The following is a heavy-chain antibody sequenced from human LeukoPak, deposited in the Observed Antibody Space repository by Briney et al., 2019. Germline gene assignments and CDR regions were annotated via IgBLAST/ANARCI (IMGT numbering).Heavy chain of an antibody. CDR1: GFTFSSYG. V-gene: IGHV3-33*01. CDR2: IWYDGSNK. CDR3: ARPQDRNSSSWTPDYYYYGMDV. D-gene: IGHD6-13*01. J-gene: IGHJ6*02. Sequence: GGSLRLSCAASGFTFSSYGMHWVRQAPGKGLEWVAVIWYDGSNKYYADSVKGRFTISRDNSKNTLYLQMNSLRAEDTAVYYCARPQDRNSSSWTPDYYYYGMDVWGQGTTVTVSS.